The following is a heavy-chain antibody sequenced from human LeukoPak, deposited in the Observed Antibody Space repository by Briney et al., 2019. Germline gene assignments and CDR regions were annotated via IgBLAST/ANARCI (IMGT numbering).Heavy chain of an antibody. CDR3: ARGYGSGSYRFDY. J-gene: IGHJ4*02. V-gene: IGHV4-34*01. D-gene: IGHD3-10*01. CDR2: IYYSGST. CDR1: GGSFSGYY. Sequence: PSETLSLTCAVYGGSFSGYYWSWIRQPPGKGLEWIGSIYYSGSTYYNPSLKSRVTISVDTSKNQFSLKLSSVTAADTAVYYCARGYGSGSYRFDYWGQGTLVTVSS.